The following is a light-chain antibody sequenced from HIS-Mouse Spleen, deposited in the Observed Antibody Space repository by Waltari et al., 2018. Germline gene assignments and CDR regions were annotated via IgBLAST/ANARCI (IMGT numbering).Light chain of an antibody. CDR1: QSISSY. V-gene: IGKV1-39*01. J-gene: IGKJ4*01. CDR2: AAS. CDR3: QQRYSTPLT. Sequence: DIQMTQSPSSLSASVGDRVTITCRASQSISSYLNWYQQKPGKAPKLLIYAASSLQSGGPSRFSGSGSGTDFTLTISSLQPEDFATYYCQQRYSTPLTFGGGTKVEIK.